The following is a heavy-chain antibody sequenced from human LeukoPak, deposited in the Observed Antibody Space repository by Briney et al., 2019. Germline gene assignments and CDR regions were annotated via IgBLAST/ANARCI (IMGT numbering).Heavy chain of an antibody. D-gene: IGHD3-22*01. CDR1: GGSISSGGYY. J-gene: IGHJ5*02. CDR2: IYYSGST. Sequence: PSQTLSLTCTVSGGSISSGGYYLSWIRQHPGKGLEWIVYIYYSGSTYYNPSLKSRVTISVDTSKNQFSLKLSSVTAADTAVYYCARSYYYDSSGYYYWFDPWGQGTLVTVSS. V-gene: IGHV4-31*03. CDR3: ARSYYYDSSGYYYWFDP.